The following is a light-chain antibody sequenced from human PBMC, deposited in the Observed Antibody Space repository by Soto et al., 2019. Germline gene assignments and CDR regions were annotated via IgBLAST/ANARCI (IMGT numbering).Light chain of an antibody. V-gene: IGLV2-14*01. CDR3: SSYTSSNIVV. Sequence: QSVLTQPASVSGSPGQSITISCTGTSSDVGGYHYVSWYQQHPGKAPKLMIYEVNNRPSGVSNRFSGSKSGNTASLTISGLQAEDEAGYYCSSYTSSNIVVFGGGTQLTVL. J-gene: IGLJ2*01. CDR1: SSDVGGYHY. CDR2: EVN.